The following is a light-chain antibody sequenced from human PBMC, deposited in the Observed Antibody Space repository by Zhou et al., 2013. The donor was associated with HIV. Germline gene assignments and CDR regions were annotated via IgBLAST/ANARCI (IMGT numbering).Light chain of an antibody. CDR1: EDISSS. CDR3: QQLYSYPNT. J-gene: IGKJ4*01. Sequence: DIQMTQSPSSVSASVGDTVTITCRASEDISSSLAWYQHAPGRGPKLLIYGASKLQGGVPSRFSGSGSGTDFTLTISCLQSADFATYYCQQLYSYPNTFGGGTKVEIK. CDR2: GAS. V-gene: IGKV1-12*01.